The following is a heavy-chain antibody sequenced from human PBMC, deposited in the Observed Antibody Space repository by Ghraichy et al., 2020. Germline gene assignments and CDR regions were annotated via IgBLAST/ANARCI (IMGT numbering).Heavy chain of an antibody. CDR3: ARDLFTGGRKKTYYYYGMDV. CDR2: IWYDGSNK. D-gene: IGHD2-8*02. Sequence: LSLTCAASGFTFSSYGMHWVRQAPGKGLEWVAVIWYDGSNKYYADSVKGRFTISRDNSKNTLYLQMNSLRAEDTAVYYCARDLFTGGRKKTYYYYGMDVWGQGTTVTVSS. J-gene: IGHJ6*02. V-gene: IGHV3-33*08. CDR1: GFTFSSYG.